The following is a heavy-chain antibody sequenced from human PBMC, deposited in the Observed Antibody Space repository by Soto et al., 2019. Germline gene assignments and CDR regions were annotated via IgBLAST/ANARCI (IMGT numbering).Heavy chain of an antibody. V-gene: IGHV1-3*01. J-gene: IGHJ5*02. D-gene: IGHD2-2*01. CDR2: INAGNGNT. Sequence: QVQLVQSGAEVKKPGASVKVSCKASGYTFTTYAMHWVRQAPGQRLEWMGWINAGNGNTKYTQKFQGRVTITRDTSASAAYMELSSLRSGDTAVYYCARVNCDSTRCHHWFDPWGQGTLVTVSS. CDR3: ARVNCDSTRCHHWFDP. CDR1: GYTFTTYA.